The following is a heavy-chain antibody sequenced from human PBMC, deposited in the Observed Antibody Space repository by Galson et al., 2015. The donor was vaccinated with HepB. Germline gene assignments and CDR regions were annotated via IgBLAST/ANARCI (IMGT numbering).Heavy chain of an antibody. J-gene: IGHJ3*02. CDR3: ARAKTTIIAAAGSGGAFDI. D-gene: IGHD6-13*01. CDR1: GGTFSSYA. Sequence: SVKVSCKASGGTFSSYAISWVRQAPGQGLEWMGGIIPIFGTANYAQKFQGRGTITADESTSTAYMELSSLGSENTAVYYCARAKTTIIAAAGSGGAFDIWGQGTMVTVSS. CDR2: IIPIFGTA. V-gene: IGHV1-69*13.